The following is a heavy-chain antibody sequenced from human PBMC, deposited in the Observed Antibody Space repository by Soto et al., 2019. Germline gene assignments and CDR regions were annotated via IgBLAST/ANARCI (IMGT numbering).Heavy chain of an antibody. D-gene: IGHD3-10*01. CDR3: ASSSGDLDVYGMDI. J-gene: IGHJ6*02. V-gene: IGHV3-23*01. CDR1: GFNFSRYA. CDR2: VTGGGHTT. Sequence: VGSLRLSCAASGFNFSRYAMSWVRQAPGKGLEWVSTVTGGGHTTYNADSVNGRFTISRDNSKNTLYLQMNNLRAEDTAIYYCASSSGDLDVYGMDIWGPGTTVTVSS.